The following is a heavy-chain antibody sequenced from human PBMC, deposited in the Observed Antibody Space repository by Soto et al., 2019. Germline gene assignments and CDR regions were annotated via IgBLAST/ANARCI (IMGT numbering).Heavy chain of an antibody. J-gene: IGHJ4*02. V-gene: IGHV4-30-4*01. CDR1: GGSISRGDFS. CDR3: ARADDFSDRFDY. D-gene: IGHD4-17*01. CDR2: IYYSGST. Sequence: PSETLSLTCTVSGGSISRGDFSWSWIGQPPGKGLELVGNIYYSGSTYYNPSLRSRAIMSVDTSQNQFSLKLSSLTAADTAVYFCARADDFSDRFDYWGQGALVTVSS.